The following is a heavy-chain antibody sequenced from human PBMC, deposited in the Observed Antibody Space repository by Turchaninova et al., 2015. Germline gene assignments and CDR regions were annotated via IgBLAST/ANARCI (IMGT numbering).Heavy chain of an antibody. CDR2: TYYESRWKN. D-gene: IGHD2-21*01. J-gene: IGHJ4*02. V-gene: IGHV6-1*01. CDR3: ARGFLLRGFDS. Sequence: QVQLQQSGPGLVKPSEPLSLPCSLSGDGVSINSGFWNWIRQSPSRGLEWLGRTYYESRWKNDYAPSVTTRITINSDTSKNQFSLQLNSATPDDTSVYYCARGFLLRGFDSWGQGTLVTVSS. CDR1: GDGVSINSGF.